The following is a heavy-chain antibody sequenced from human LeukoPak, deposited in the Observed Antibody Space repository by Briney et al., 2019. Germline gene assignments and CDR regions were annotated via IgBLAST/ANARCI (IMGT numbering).Heavy chain of an antibody. Sequence: GGSLRLSCAASGFTVSSNYMSWVRQAPGKGLEWVSVIYSGGSTHYADSVKGRFTISRDNSKNTLCLQMNSLRAEDTAVYYCARDGVGAQYNWSDPWGQGTLVTVSS. CDR1: GFTVSSNY. J-gene: IGHJ5*02. V-gene: IGHV3-53*01. CDR3: ARDGVGAQYNWSDP. CDR2: IYSGGST. D-gene: IGHD1-26*01.